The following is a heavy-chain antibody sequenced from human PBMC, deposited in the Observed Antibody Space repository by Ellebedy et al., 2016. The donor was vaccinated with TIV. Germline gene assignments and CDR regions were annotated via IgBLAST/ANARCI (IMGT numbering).Heavy chain of an antibody. D-gene: IGHD2/OR15-2a*01. CDR3: ARDQHFAFDV. V-gene: IGHV3-48*02. Sequence: PGGSLRLSCAASGFPFSSSSMNWARPAPGKGLEWLSYISRDDGATYYADSVRGRFTISRDNVNNSMFLQMNSLREDDTAVYSCARDQHFAFDVWGRGTLVTVSS. J-gene: IGHJ2*01. CDR2: ISRDDGAT. CDR1: GFPFSSSS.